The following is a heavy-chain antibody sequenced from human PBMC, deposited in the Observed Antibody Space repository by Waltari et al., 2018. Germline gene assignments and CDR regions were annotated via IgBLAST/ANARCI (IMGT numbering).Heavy chain of an antibody. J-gene: IGHJ4*02. CDR2: INSNSGTT. V-gene: IGHV1-2*06. CDR3: ARESSSGNNYFDY. D-gene: IGHD6-19*01. CDR1: GYTFPASY. Sequence: QVQLVHSGTEVKQPGAQVTVSCKASGYTFPASYIPWVRQAPGQGLEWMGRINSNSGTTNYAQKFKGRVTMTRDTSISTAYLELSSLRSDDTAVFYCARESSSGNNYFDYWGQGTLVTVSS.